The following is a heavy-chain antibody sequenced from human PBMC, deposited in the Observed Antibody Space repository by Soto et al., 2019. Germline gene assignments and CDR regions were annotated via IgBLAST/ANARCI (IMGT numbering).Heavy chain of an antibody. CDR3: AKGILVKPPGTRAFDI. J-gene: IGHJ3*02. Sequence: LRLSCAASGFTFSSYAMSWVRQAPGKGLEWVSTISGSGGSTFYADSVKGRFTISRDNSNNALYLQMNSLSAGDTAVYYCAKGILVKPPGTRAFDIWGQGTVVTVSS. CDR1: GFTFSSYA. CDR2: ISGSGGST. V-gene: IGHV3-23*01. D-gene: IGHD6-13*01.